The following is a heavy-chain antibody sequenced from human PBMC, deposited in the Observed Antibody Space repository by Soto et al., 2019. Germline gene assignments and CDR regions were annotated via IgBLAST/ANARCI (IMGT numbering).Heavy chain of an antibody. CDR2: ISGSGGST. CDR3: AKDVDTAMVTRSYVDY. Sequence: PGGSLRLSCAASGFTFSSYAMSWVRQAPGKGLEWVSAISGSGGSTYYADSVKGRFTISRDNSKNTLYLQMNSLRAEDTAVYYCAKDVDTAMVTRSYVDYWGQGTLVTVSS. D-gene: IGHD5-18*01. V-gene: IGHV3-23*01. J-gene: IGHJ4*02. CDR1: GFTFSSYA.